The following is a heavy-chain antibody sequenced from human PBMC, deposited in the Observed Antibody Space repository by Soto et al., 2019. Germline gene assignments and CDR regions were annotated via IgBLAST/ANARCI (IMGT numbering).Heavy chain of an antibody. D-gene: IGHD3-10*01. Sequence: PSETLSLTCTVSGGSISSGGYYWSWIRQHPGKGLEWIGYIYYSGSTYHNPSLKSRVTISVDTSKNQFSLKLSSVTAADTAVYYCARAPDSGSSNFDYWGQGTLVTVSS. CDR2: IYYSGST. V-gene: IGHV4-31*03. CDR1: GGSISSGGYY. CDR3: ARAPDSGSSNFDY. J-gene: IGHJ4*02.